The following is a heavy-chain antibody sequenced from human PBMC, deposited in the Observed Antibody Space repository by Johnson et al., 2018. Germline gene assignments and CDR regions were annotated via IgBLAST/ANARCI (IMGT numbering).Heavy chain of an antibody. CDR2: ISSNGGST. V-gene: IGHV3-64*01. CDR1: GFTFSSYA. CDR3: ARAVDRLPDGYFQH. J-gene: IGHJ1*01. Sequence: LRLSCAASGFTFSSYAMHWVRQAPGKGLEYVSAISSNGGSTYYANSVKGRFTISRDNSKNTLYLQMGSLRAEDMAVYYCARAVDRLPDGYFQHWGQGTLVTVSS. D-gene: IGHD3-22*01.